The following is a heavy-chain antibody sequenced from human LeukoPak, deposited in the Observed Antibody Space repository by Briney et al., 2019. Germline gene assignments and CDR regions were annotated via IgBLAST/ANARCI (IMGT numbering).Heavy chain of an antibody. D-gene: IGHD1-26*01. CDR1: GGSISSGDYY. CDR2: IYYSGST. CDR3: ARHANSHSGTYQWRYYFDY. V-gene: IGHV4-30-4*08. Sequence: SQTLSLTCTVSGGSISSGDYYWSWIRQPPGKGLEWIGYIYYSGSTYYNPSLKSRVTISVDTSKNQFSLKLTSVTAADTAVYYCARHANSHSGTYQWRYYFDYWGQGTLVTVSS. J-gene: IGHJ4*02.